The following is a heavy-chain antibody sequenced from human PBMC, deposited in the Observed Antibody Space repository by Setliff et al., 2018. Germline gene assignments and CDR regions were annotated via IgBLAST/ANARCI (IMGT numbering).Heavy chain of an antibody. CDR3: ARDVFPYHYEGAFDI. D-gene: IGHD3-22*01. CDR1: GYTFTSYD. V-gene: IGHV1-8*03. CDR2: MNPNSGNT. J-gene: IGHJ3*02. Sequence: ASVKVSCKASGYTFTSYDINWVRQATGQGLEWMGWMNPNSGNTGYAQKFQGRVTITRNTSISTVYMDMSSLRSEDTAVYYCARDVFPYHYEGAFDIWGQGTMVTVSS.